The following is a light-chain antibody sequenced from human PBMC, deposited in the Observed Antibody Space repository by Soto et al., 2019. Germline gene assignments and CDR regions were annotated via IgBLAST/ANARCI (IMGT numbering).Light chain of an antibody. J-gene: IGLJ2*01. V-gene: IGLV2-8*01. Sequence: QSALTQPPSASGSPGQSVTISCTGTSLEVGGYNYVSWYQQHPGKAPKLMIYEVSKRPSGVPDRFSGSKSGNTASLTVSGLQAEDDADYYCSSYAGSNNLVVFGGGPKVTV. CDR2: EVS. CDR3: SSYAGSNNLVV. CDR1: SLEVGGYNY.